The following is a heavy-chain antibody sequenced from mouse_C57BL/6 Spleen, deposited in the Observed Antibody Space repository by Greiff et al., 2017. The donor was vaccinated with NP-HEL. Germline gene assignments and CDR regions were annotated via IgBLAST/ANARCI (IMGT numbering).Heavy chain of an antibody. V-gene: IGHV14-1*01. CDR1: GFNIKDYY. D-gene: IGHD1-1*01. J-gene: IGHJ4*01. Sequence: VQLQQSGAELVRPGASVKLSCTASGFNIKDYYMHWVKQRPEQGLEWIGRIDPEDGDTEYAPKFQGKATMTADTSSNTAYLQLSSLTSEDTAVYYCTSDTVVTPAMDYWGQGTSVTVSS. CDR3: TSDTVVTPAMDY. CDR2: IDPEDGDT.